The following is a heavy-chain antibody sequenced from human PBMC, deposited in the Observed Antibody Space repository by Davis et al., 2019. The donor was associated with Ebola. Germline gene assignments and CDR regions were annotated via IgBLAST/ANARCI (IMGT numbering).Heavy chain of an antibody. CDR2: ISSAGGST. Sequence: GESLKISCTASGFTFSSYAMSWVRQAPGKGLEWVSTISSAGGSTYYADSVKGRFTISRDNSKNTLYLQMNSLRAEDTAVYYCARDGINEGSGSLSLYYYYYYMDVWGKGTTVTVSS. CDR1: GFTFSSYA. J-gene: IGHJ6*03. CDR3: ARDGINEGSGSLSLYYYYYYMDV. D-gene: IGHD3-10*01. V-gene: IGHV3-23*01.